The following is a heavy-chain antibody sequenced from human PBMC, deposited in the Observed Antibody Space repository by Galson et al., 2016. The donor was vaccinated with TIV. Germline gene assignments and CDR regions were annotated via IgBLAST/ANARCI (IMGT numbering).Heavy chain of an antibody. D-gene: IGHD3-3*01. CDR2: IIPILGIA. J-gene: IGHJ6*03. CDR1: GGTFSSFT. V-gene: IGHV1-69*02. Sequence: SVKVSCKASGGTFSSFTISWVRQAPGQGLEWMGRIIPILGIANYAQKFQGRLSIIADKSTSTAYMEMSSLRSEDTAVYYCASDHEGDSWSGSYRVGYYNFMDVWGKETTVTVSS. CDR3: ASDHEGDSWSGSYRVGYYNFMDV.